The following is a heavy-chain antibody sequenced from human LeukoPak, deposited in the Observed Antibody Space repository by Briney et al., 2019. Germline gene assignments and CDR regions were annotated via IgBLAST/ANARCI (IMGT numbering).Heavy chain of an antibody. CDR2: INHSGST. V-gene: IGHV4-34*01. CDR3: ARGHYDYVWGSYRYYFDY. J-gene: IGHJ4*02. CDR1: GGSFSGYY. Sequence: PSETLSLTCAVYGGSFSGYYWSWIRQPPGKGLEWIGEINHSGSTNYNPSLKSRVTIPVDTSKNQFSLKLSSVTAADTAVYYCARGHYDYVWGSYRYYFDYWGQGTLVTVSS. D-gene: IGHD3-16*02.